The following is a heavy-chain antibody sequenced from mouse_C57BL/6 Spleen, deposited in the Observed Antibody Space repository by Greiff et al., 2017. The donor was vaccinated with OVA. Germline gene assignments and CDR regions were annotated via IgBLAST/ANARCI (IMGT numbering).Heavy chain of an antibody. V-gene: IGHV5-9*01. CDR3: ARRDAWFAY. Sequence: EVKLVESGGGLVKPGGSLKLSCAASGFTFSSYTMSWVRQTPEKRLEWVATISGGGGNTYYPDSVKGRFTISRDNAKNTLYLQMSSLRSEDTALYYCARRDAWFAYWGQGTLVTVSA. CDR2: ISGGGGNT. J-gene: IGHJ3*01. CDR1: GFTFSSYT.